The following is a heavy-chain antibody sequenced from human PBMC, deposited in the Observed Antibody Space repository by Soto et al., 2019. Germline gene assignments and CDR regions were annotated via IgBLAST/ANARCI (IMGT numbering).Heavy chain of an antibody. CDR2: IHYRANS. CDR1: VDSISSSSYY. Sequence: SETLSLTCAASVDSISSSSYYWAWIRQPPGKGLEWIGSIHYRANSYYSPSLNSRITISVHTSKNQTSLRLSTVTAAATAAYYCARPREFAVYGFDPWGQGTLVTVSS. CDR3: ARPREFAVYGFDP. J-gene: IGHJ5*02. D-gene: IGHD4-17*01. V-gene: IGHV4-39*01.